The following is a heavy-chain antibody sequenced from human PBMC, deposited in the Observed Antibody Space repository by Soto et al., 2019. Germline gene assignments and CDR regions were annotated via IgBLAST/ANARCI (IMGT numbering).Heavy chain of an antibody. J-gene: IGHJ4*02. CDR1: GFTFSTYA. CDR3: VFRVGRDY. CDR2: ISSGGTNT. D-gene: IGHD1-26*01. V-gene: IGHV3-23*01. Sequence: GGSLRLSCAASGFTFSTYATSWVRRAPGRGLEWVSAISSGGTNTYYADSVKGRFTISRDNSKNTLYLQMNSLRAEDTAVYYCVFRVGRDYWGQGTLVTVSS.